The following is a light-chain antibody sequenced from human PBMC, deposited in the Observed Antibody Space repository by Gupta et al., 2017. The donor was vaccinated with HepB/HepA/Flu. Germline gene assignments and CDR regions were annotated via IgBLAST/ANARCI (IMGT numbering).Light chain of an antibody. V-gene: IGKV1-39*01. Sequence: DIRMAQSPSSLSASLEDRVTITCRASQTIANYLNWYQNKPGKAPKLLIYAASRLQSGVPSRVSSSGSGTDFTLTISSLQPEDVAVYYCQQANRGQTFGEGTKVEIK. CDR1: QTIANY. CDR3: QQANRGQT. J-gene: IGKJ4*01. CDR2: AAS.